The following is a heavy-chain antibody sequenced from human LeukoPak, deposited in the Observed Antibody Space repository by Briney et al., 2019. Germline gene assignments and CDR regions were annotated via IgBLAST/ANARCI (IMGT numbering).Heavy chain of an antibody. D-gene: IGHD7-27*01. CDR2: INWNGGST. J-gene: IGHJ3*02. Sequence: PGGSLRLSCAGSRFTFDDFGMSWVRQAPGKGLEWVSGINWNGGSTGYADSVKGRFTISRDNAKNSLYLLMNSLRAEDTALYYCARTEWELGPYAFDIWGQGTMVTVSS. CDR3: ARTEWELGPYAFDI. V-gene: IGHV3-20*04. CDR1: RFTFDDFG.